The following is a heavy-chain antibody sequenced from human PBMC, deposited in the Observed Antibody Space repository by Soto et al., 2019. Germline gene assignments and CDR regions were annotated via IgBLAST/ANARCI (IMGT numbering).Heavy chain of an antibody. CDR3: ARVISFGTYYDSSGYSPDI. J-gene: IGHJ3*02. D-gene: IGHD3-22*01. CDR1: GGSFSGYY. V-gene: IGHV4-34*01. Sequence: PSETLSLTCAVYGGSFSGYYWSWIRQPPGKGLEWIGEINHSGSTNYNPSLKSRVTISVDTSKNQFSLKLSSVTAADTAVYYCARVISFGTYYDSSGYSPDIWGQGTMVTVSS. CDR2: INHSGST.